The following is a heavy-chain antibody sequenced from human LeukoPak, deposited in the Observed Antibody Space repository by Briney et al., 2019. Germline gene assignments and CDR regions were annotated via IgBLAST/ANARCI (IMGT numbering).Heavy chain of an antibody. CDR2: FDPEDGET. V-gene: IGHV1-24*01. CDR3: ATWYYYDSSDYYLADY. Sequence: ASVKVSCKVSGYTLTEFSMHWVRQAPGKGLEWMGGFDPEDGETIYAQELQGGVTMTKDTSTDTAYMELSSLRSEDTAVYYCATWYYYDSSDYYLADYWGQGTLVTVSS. J-gene: IGHJ4*02. D-gene: IGHD3-22*01. CDR1: GYTLTEFS.